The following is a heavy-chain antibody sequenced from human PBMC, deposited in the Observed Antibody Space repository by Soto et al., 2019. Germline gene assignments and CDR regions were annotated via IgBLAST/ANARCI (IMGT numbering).Heavy chain of an antibody. D-gene: IGHD1-26*01. CDR3: AIDLGIVGATLQH. CDR1: GYTFTSYG. Sequence: QVQLVQSGAEVKKPGASVKVSCKASGYTFTSYGISWVRQAPGQGLEWMGWISADNGNTKYAPKLQGRVTMTTDTATGTAYMYLSSLRSDDTAVYYCAIDLGIVGATLQHWGQGTLVTVAA. V-gene: IGHV1-18*01. J-gene: IGHJ1*01. CDR2: ISADNGNT.